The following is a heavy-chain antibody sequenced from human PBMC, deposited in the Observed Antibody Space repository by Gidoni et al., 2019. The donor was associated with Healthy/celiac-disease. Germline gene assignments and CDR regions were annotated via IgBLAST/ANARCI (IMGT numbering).Heavy chain of an antibody. D-gene: IGHD3-3*01. J-gene: IGHJ4*02. Sequence: QVQLVQSGAEVKKPGASVKVSCKASGYTFTSYYMHWVRQAPGQGLEWMGIINPSGGSTSYAQKFQGRVTMTRDTSTSTVYMELSSLRSEDTAVYYCARASSNTIFGVVPPGDYWGQGTLVTVSS. CDR3: ARASSNTIFGVVPPGDY. CDR1: GYTFTSYY. CDR2: INPSGGST. V-gene: IGHV1-46*01.